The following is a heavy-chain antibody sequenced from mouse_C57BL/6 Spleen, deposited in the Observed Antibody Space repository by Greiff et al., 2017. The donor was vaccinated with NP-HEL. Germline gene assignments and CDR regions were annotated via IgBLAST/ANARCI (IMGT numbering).Heavy chain of an antibody. D-gene: IGHD2-3*01. J-gene: IGHJ3*01. CDR1: GYSITSGYY. CDR3: AREGDGYPFAY. Sequence: VQLQQSGPGLVKPSQSLSLTCSVTGYSITSGYYWNWIRQFPGNKLEWMGYISYDGSNNYNPSLKNRISITRDTSKNQFFLKLNSVTTEDTATYYCAREGDGYPFAYWGQGTLVTVSA. V-gene: IGHV3-6*01. CDR2: ISYDGSN.